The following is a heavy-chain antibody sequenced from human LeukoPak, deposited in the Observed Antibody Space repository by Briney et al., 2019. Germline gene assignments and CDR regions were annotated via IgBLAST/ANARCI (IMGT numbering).Heavy chain of an antibody. Sequence: GRSLRLSCAASGFTFSSYAMHWVRQAPGKGXXXXXXXXXXGSNNYYADSVKGRFTISRDNSKNTLYLQMNSLRAEDTAVYYCARTPVPYCSSTSCYADWFDPGGQGTLVTVSS. J-gene: IGHJ5*02. CDR3: ARTPVPYCSSTSCYADWFDP. V-gene: IGHV3-30*01. CDR2: XXXXGSNN. CDR1: GFTFSSYA. D-gene: IGHD2-2*01.